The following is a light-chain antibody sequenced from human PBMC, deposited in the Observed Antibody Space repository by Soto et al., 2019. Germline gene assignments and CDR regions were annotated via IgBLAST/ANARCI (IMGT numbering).Light chain of an antibody. CDR2: RAS. J-gene: IGKJ3*01. Sequence: EMGLTQSPGTLSLSPRERATLSCRASHSGSRSTLAWYQQKSGQAPRHLIYRASIRGTGIPDRFSGSGSGTAFNLSISRLESADFAVYYCQPYGNSPFTFGPGTKEDI. CDR1: HSGSRST. V-gene: IGKV3-20*01. CDR3: QPYGNSPFT.